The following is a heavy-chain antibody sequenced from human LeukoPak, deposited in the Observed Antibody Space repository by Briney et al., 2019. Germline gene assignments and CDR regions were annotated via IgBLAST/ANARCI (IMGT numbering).Heavy chain of an antibody. CDR1: GGSISSSSYY. V-gene: IGHV4-39*01. Sequence: SETLSLTCTVSGGSISSSSYYWGWIRQPPGKGLEWIGSIYYSGSTYYNPSLKSRATISVDTSKNQFSLKLSSVTAADTAVYYCARLDIVATIFDYWGQGTLVTVSS. CDR3: ARLDIVATIFDY. CDR2: IYYSGST. J-gene: IGHJ4*02. D-gene: IGHD5-12*01.